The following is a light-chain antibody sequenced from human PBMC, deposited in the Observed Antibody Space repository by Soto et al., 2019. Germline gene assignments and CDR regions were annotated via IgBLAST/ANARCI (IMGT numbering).Light chain of an antibody. J-gene: IGLJ1*01. V-gene: IGLV2-14*01. CDR3: SSYTTSSTLLYV. Sequence: QSALTQPASVSGSPGQSITISCTGTSSDVGGYNSVYWYQQHPGKAPKLMIYEVSNRPSGVSNRFSGSKSGNTASLTISGLQAEDEADYYCSSYTTSSTLLYVFGTGTKVTVL. CDR1: SSDVGGYNS. CDR2: EVS.